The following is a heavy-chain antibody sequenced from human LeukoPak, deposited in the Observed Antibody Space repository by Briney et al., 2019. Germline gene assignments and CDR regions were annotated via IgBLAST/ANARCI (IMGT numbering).Heavy chain of an antibody. CDR2: ISGSGGST. V-gene: IGHV3-23*01. CDR3: AKDNEPSAYYYGSGSYYY. Sequence: GGSLRLSCAASGFTFSSYAMSWVRQAPGKGLEWVSAISGSGGSTYYADSVKGRFTTSRDNSKNTLYLQMNSLRAEDTAVYYCAKDNEPSAYYYGSGSYYYWGQGTLVTVSS. D-gene: IGHD3-10*01. J-gene: IGHJ4*02. CDR1: GFTFSSYA.